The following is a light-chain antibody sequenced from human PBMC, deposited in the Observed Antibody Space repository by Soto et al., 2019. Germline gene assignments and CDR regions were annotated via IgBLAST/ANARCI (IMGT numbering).Light chain of an antibody. Sequence: DIQMTQSPASVSASVGDRVTISCRASQGVSSWLAWYQQKPGKAPKLLIYAASSWQSGVPSRFSGSGSGTDFTLTISCLQPEDFATYYCQQVNRFCPTFGPGTKVDIK. CDR1: QGVSSW. J-gene: IGKJ3*01. V-gene: IGKV1-12*01. CDR3: QQVNRFCPT. CDR2: AAS.